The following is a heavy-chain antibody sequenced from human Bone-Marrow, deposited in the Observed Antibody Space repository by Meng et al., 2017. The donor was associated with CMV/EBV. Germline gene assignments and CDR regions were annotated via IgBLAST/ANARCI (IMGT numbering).Heavy chain of an antibody. CDR2: IWYDGSNK. V-gene: IGHV3-33*06. Sequence: GESLKIPCAASGFTFSSYGMHWVRQAPGKGLEWVAVIWYDGSNKYYADSVKGRFTISRDNSKNTLYRQMNSLRAEDTAVYYCAKAQRRDCSSTSGRGFDYWGQGTLVTVSS. CDR1: GFTFSSYG. CDR3: AKAQRRDCSSTSGRGFDY. D-gene: IGHD2-2*01. J-gene: IGHJ4*02.